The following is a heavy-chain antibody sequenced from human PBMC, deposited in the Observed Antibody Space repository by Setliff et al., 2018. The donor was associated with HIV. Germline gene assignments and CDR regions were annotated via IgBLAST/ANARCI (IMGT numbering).Heavy chain of an antibody. D-gene: IGHD2-2*01. CDR2: INQNGNEK. V-gene: IGHV3-7*01. CDR3: ARGVVVPAAMHFDY. J-gene: IGHJ4*02. CDR1: RFTFSNYW. Sequence: PGGSLRLSCAASRFTFSNYWMSWVRQVPGKGLEWVANINQNGNEKHYLDSVKGRFSISRDNAKNLLFLQMNSLGGDDTSVYYCARGVVVPAAMHFDYWGQGTLVTVS.